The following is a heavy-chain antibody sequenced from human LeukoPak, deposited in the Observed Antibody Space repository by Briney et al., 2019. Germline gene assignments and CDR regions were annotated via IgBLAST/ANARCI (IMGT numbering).Heavy chain of an antibody. D-gene: IGHD3-3*01. V-gene: IGHV3-23*01. CDR1: GFTFSSYA. Sequence: GGSLRLPCAASGFTFSSYAMSWVRQAPGKGLEWVSAISGSGGSTYYADSVKGRFTISRDNSKNTLYLQMNSLRAEDTAVYYCAKVAANVLRFLEWLVTVDYWGQGTLVTVSS. J-gene: IGHJ4*02. CDR2: ISGSGGST. CDR3: AKVAANVLRFLEWLVTVDY.